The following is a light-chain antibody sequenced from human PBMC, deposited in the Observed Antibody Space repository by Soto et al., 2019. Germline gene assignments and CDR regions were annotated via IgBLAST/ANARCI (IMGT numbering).Light chain of an antibody. J-gene: IGKJ4*01. CDR3: QQYNRWPPLT. V-gene: IGKV3-15*01. CDR1: QSLSSN. CDR2: GAS. Sequence: EIVMTQSPATLSVSPGDRATLSCRASQSLSSNLAWYQQKPGQAPRLLIYGASTRATGIPVRFSGSGSGTEFTLTISSLQSEDFAVYYCQQYNRWPPLTFGGGTKVEIK.